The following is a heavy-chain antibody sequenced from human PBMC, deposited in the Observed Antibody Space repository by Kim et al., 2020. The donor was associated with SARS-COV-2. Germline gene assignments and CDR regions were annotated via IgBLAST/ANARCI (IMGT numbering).Heavy chain of an antibody. D-gene: IGHD3-3*01. V-gene: IGHV3-43*02. CDR2: ISGDGGST. CDR1: GFTFDDYA. J-gene: IGHJ6*02. Sequence: GGSLRLSCAASGFTFDDYAMHWVRQAPGKGLEWVSLISGDGGSTYYADSVKGRFTISRDNSKNSLYLQMNSLRTEDTALYYCAKDSASYDFWSGYYFPGYYYYYYYGMDVWGQATTVTVSS. CDR3: AKDSASYDFWSGYYFPGYYYYYYYGMDV.